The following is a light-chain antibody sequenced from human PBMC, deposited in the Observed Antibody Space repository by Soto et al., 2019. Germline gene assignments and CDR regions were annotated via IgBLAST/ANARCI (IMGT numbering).Light chain of an antibody. CDR2: EVS. Sequence: QSALTQPASVSGSPGQSITISCTGTGSDVGGYNYVSWYQQHPGKAPKLMIYEVSNRPSGVSNRFSGSESGNTASLTISGLRAEDESDYYSSSYTSSSSLKWVFGGGTKLTV. CDR1: GSDVGGYNY. J-gene: IGLJ3*02. CDR3: SSYTSSSSLKWV. V-gene: IGLV2-14*01.